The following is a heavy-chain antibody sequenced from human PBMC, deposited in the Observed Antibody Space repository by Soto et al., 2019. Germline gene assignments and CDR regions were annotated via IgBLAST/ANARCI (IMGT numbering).Heavy chain of an antibody. J-gene: IGHJ6*04. CDR2: IYPGDSDT. D-gene: IGHD2-15*01. CDR1: GYSFTSYW. V-gene: IGHV5-51*01. Sequence: PGESLKISCKGSGYSFTSYWIGWVRQMPGKGLEWMGIIYPGDSDTRYSPSFQGEVTISADKSISTAYLQWSSLKASDTARYYCARGGTWRIVSYGMDVWGKGTTVTVSS. CDR3: ARGGTWRIVSYGMDV.